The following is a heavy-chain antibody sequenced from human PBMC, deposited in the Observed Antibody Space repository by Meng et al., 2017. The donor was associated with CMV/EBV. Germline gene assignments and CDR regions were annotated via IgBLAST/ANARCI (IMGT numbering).Heavy chain of an antibody. D-gene: IGHD3-3*01. CDR1: GGPISSYY. CDR2: IYYSGST. Sequence: SETLSLTCTVSGGPISSYYWSWFRQPPGKGLEWIGYIYYSGSTNCNTSLKSRVTISVDTSKNQFSLKLSSVTAADTAVYYCAREYDFWSGKGWFDPWGQGTLVTVSS. CDR3: AREYDFWSGKGWFDP. J-gene: IGHJ5*02. V-gene: IGHV4-59*01.